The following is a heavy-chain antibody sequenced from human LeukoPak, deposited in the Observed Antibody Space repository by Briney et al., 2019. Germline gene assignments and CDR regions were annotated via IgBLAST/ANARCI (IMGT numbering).Heavy chain of an antibody. D-gene: IGHD5-12*01. CDR2: IKSSGSS. CDR3: ARDGTVATNWFDP. Sequence: SETLSLARTVSGGSVSSYYWSWIRQPRGKGLEWIGYIKSSGSSNYNPSLKSRVTISMDTSKNQFSLRLNSVTAADTAVYYCARDGTVATNWFDPWGQGTLVTVSS. J-gene: IGHJ5*02. V-gene: IGHV4-59*02. CDR1: GGSVSSYY.